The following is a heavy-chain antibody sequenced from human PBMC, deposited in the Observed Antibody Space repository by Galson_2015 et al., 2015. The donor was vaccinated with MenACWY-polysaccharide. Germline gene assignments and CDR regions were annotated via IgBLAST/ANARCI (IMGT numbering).Heavy chain of an antibody. J-gene: IGHJ4*02. CDR1: GFTFTNYA. Sequence: SLRLACAASGFTFTNYAMSWVRQTPGEGLEWVSAITVRGDNTYYADSVKGRFAISRDHSKNTLSLQMNSLRAEDTAVYYCAKGLRGPAAGTDYFDYWGQGTLVTVSS. CDR3: AKGLRGPAAGTDYFDY. V-gene: IGHV3-23*01. D-gene: IGHD6-13*01. CDR2: ITVRGDNT.